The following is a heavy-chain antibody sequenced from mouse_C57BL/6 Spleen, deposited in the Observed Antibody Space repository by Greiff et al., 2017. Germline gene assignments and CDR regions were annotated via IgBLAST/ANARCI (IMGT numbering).Heavy chain of an antibody. D-gene: IGHD1-1*01. J-gene: IGHJ2*01. Sequence: QVQLKQSGAELARPGASVKMSCKASGYTFTSYTMHWVKQRPGQGLEWIGYINPSSGYTKYNQKFKDKATLTADKSSSTAYMQLSSLTSEDSAVYYCARREGGYYGSSPLDCWGQGTTLTVSS. CDR2: INPSSGYT. V-gene: IGHV1-4*01. CDR1: GYTFTSYT. CDR3: ARREGGYYGSSPLDC.